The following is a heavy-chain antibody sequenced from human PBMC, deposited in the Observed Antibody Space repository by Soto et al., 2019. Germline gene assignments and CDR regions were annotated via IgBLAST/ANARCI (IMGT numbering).Heavy chain of an antibody. CDR1: GYTFTSYG. CDR3: ARGGLLSPGGYCGGGSCYAALGFDY. D-gene: IGHD2-15*01. V-gene: IGHV1-18*01. CDR2: ISAYNGNT. Sequence: GASVKVSCKASGYTFTSYGISWVRQAPGQGLEWMGWISAYNGNTNYAQKLQGRVTMTTDTSTSTAYMELRSLRSDDTAVYYCARGGLLSPGGYCGGGSCYAALGFDYWGQGTLVTVSS. J-gene: IGHJ4*02.